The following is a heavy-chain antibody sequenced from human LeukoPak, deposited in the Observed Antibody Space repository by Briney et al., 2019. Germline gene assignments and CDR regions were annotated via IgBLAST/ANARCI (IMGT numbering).Heavy chain of an antibody. Sequence: ASVKVSCKASGYTFTSYGISWVRQAPGHGLEWMGWISAYNGNTNYAQKLQGRGTMTTDTSTSTAYMELRSLRSDDTAVYYCARVRMILRMQLDFDYWGQGTLVTVSS. D-gene: IGHD3/OR15-3a*01. J-gene: IGHJ4*02. CDR3: ARVRMILRMQLDFDY. V-gene: IGHV1-18*01. CDR1: GYTFTSYG. CDR2: ISAYNGNT.